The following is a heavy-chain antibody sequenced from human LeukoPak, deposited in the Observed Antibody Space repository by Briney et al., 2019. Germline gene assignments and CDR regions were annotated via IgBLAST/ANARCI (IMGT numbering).Heavy chain of an antibody. CDR2: ISSNGGST. CDR3: AKSLNYYDIRGFDY. D-gene: IGHD3-22*01. J-gene: IGHJ4*02. V-gene: IGHV3-64*04. Sequence: GGSLRLSCSASGFTFSSYAMHWVRQAPGKGLEYVSAISSNGGSTYYADSVKGRFTISRDNSKNTLYLQMNSLRAEDTAVYYCAKSLNYYDIRGFDYWGQGTLVTVSS. CDR1: GFTFSSYA.